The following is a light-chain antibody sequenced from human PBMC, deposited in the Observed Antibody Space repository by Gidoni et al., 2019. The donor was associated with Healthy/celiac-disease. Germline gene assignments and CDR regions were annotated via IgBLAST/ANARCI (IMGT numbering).Light chain of an antibody. V-gene: IGKV1-27*01. J-gene: IGKJ3*01. CDR3: QKYNSAPFT. Sequence: IHLPPSPSSLSASVGDRVTITCRASQGISNYLAWYQQKPGKVPKLLIYAASTLQSGVPSRFSGSGSGTDFTLTISSLQPEDVATYYCQKYNSAPFTFXPXTKVDIK. CDR1: QGISNY. CDR2: AAS.